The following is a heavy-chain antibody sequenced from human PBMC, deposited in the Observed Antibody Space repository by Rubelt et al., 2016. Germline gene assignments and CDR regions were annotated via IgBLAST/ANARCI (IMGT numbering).Heavy chain of an antibody. CDR3: ARGGIQLWSDFDY. V-gene: IGHV3-33*01. J-gene: IGHJ4*02. Sequence: QVQLVESGGGVVQPGRSLRLSCAASGFTFSSYGMHWVRQAPGKGLEWVAVIWYDGSNKYYADSVKGRFTISRDNSKNTLYLQMNSLRAEDTAVYYCARGGIQLWSDFDYWGQGTLVTVSS. CDR1: GFTFSSYG. D-gene: IGHD5-18*01. CDR2: IWYDGSNK.